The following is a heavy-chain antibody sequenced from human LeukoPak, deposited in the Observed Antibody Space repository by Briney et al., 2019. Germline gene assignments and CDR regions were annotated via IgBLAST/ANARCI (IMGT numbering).Heavy chain of an antibody. CDR3: ARDLYSYGDFDY. D-gene: IGHD4-17*01. CDR2: ISSSSSYI. J-gene: IGHJ4*02. V-gene: IGHV3-21*01. CDR1: GYTFSSYS. Sequence: ASVKVSCKASGYTFSSYSMNWVRQAPGKGLEWVSSISSSSSYIYYADSVKGRFTISRDNAKNSLYLQMNSLRAEDTAVYYCARDLYSYGDFDYWGQGTLVTVSS.